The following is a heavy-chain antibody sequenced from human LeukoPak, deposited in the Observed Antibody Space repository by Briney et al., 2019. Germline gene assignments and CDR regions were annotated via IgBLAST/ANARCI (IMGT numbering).Heavy chain of an antibody. J-gene: IGHJ6*04. Sequence: GGSLRLSCAASGFTFGDYYMSWIRQAPGKGLEWVSYISSSSSYTNYADSVKGRFTISRDNAKNSLYLQMNSLRAEDTAVYYCARSSSGWYYYYGMDVWGKGTTVTVSS. CDR1: GFTFGDYY. V-gene: IGHV3-11*06. CDR3: ARSSSGWYYYYGMDV. D-gene: IGHD6-19*01. CDR2: ISSSSSYT.